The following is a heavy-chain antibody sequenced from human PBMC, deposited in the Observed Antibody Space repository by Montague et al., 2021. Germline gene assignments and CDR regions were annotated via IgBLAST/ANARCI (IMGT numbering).Heavy chain of an antibody. Sequence: PALVKPTQTFTLTCTFSGFSLSTSGVGVGWIRQPPGKALEWLALIYWDDDKRYSPSLKSRLTITKDTSKNQVVLTMTNMDPVDTATYYCAHRQGGYDLWYWGQGTLVTVSS. D-gene: IGHD5-12*01. CDR1: GFSLSTSGVG. CDR3: AHRQGGYDLWY. J-gene: IGHJ4*02. CDR2: IYWDDDK. V-gene: IGHV2-5*02.